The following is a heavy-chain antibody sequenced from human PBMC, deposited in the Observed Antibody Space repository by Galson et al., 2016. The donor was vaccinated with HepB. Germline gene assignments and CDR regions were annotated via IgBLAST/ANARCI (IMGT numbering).Heavy chain of an antibody. V-gene: IGHV5-51*01. J-gene: IGHJ4*02. CDR2: IYPENSDT. Sequence: QSGAEVKKPGESLTISCEGSGYIFTSYWIGWVRQMPGKGLECMGIIYPENSDTKYSPSFQGQVTISVDKSINTAYLQWSSPKASDSAMYYCARLVGTYDSSIKYWGQGTLVTVSS. CDR3: ARLVGTYDSSIKY. CDR1: GYIFTSYW. D-gene: IGHD3-22*01.